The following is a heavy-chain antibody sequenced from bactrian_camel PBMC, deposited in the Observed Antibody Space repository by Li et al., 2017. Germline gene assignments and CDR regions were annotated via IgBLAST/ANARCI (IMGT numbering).Heavy chain of an antibody. J-gene: IGHJ6*01. CDR3: AAAREELWIGLNLRDPEFGY. D-gene: IGHD1*01. Sequence: HVQLVESGGGSVQPGGSLRLSCVATSRYTYSNFALGWFRQTPGKEREGVARIDRDGSAMYAESVKGRFTISRDNAKNTLYLQMDTLKPEDTGMYSCAAAREELWIGLNLRDPEFGYWGKGTQVTVS. CDR1: SRYTYSNFA. CDR2: IDRDGSA. V-gene: IGHV3S53*01.